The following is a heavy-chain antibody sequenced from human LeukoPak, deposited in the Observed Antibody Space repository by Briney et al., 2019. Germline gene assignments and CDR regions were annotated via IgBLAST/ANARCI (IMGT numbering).Heavy chain of an antibody. CDR2: IYPGDSDT. V-gene: IGHV5-51*01. CDR1: GYSFTSYW. J-gene: IGHJ4*02. D-gene: IGHD2-2*01. Sequence: GEYLKISCKGSGYSFTSYWIGWVRQMPGKGLEWMGIIYPGDSDTRYSPSFQGQVTISADKSISTAYLQWSSLKASDTAMYYCARRGYCSSTSCSYFDYWGQGTLVTVSS. CDR3: ARRGYCSSTSCSYFDY.